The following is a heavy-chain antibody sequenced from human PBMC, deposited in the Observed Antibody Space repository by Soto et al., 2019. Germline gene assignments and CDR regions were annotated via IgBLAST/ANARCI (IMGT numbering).Heavy chain of an antibody. Sequence: QPGGSLRLSCEASGFTFSNYALHWVRQAPGKGLEWVAVISDDGSNKYYADSVKGRFTISRDNSKNTLYLQMNSLRAEDTAVYYCARDRFASSWSYFDYWGQGT. J-gene: IGHJ4*02. V-gene: IGHV3-30-3*01. CDR1: GFTFSNYA. D-gene: IGHD6-13*01. CDR3: ARDRFASSWSYFDY. CDR2: ISDDGSNK.